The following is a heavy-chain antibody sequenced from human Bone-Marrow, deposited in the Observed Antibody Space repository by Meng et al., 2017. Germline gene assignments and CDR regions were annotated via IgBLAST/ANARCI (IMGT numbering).Heavy chain of an antibody. CDR1: GDSVSSNSAA. CDR3: ARDQDATSRTEFDP. J-gene: IGHJ5*02. V-gene: IGHV6-1*01. CDR2: TYYRSKWYN. D-gene: IGHD2-15*01. Sequence: QQTCPGLVKPSQNRSLTCVISGDSVSSNSAAWNWIRQSPSRGLEWLGRTYYRSKWYNDYAVSVKSRITINPDTSKKQFYLQLNSVTADDTAIYYCARDQDATSRTEFDPWGQGTLVTVSS.